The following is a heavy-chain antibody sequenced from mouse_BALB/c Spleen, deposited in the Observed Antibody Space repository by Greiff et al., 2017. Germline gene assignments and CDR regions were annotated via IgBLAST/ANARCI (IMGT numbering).Heavy chain of an antibody. CDR2: INPSSGYT. V-gene: IGHV1-4*01. D-gene: IGHD2-4*01. J-gene: IGHJ2*01. CDR3: ARRGDYEYYFDY. CDR1: GYTFTSYT. Sequence: QVQLKESGAELARPGASVKMSCKASGYTFTSYTMHWVKQRPGQGLEWIGYINPSSGYTNYNQKFKDKATLTADKSSSTAYMQLSSLTSEDSAVYYCARRGDYEYYFDYWGQGTTLTVSS.